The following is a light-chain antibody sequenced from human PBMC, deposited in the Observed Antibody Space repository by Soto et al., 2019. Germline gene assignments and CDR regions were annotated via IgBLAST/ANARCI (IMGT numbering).Light chain of an antibody. J-gene: IGLJ2*01. V-gene: IGLV2-14*01. CDR2: EVS. CDR1: SSDVGGYNY. CDR3: SSYTSSSTHVV. Sequence: QSALTQPASVSGSPGQSITISCTGTSSDVGGYNYVSWYQQHPGKAPKLMIYEVSNRPSGVSNRFSGSKSGNTASLTIYGLQAEDGADYYCSSYTSSSTHVVFGGGTKLTVL.